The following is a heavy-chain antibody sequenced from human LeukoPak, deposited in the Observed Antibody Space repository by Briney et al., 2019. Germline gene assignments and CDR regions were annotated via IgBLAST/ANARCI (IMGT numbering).Heavy chain of an antibody. CDR2: MYTGGGR. CDR3: TRGQSYCGADCYSD. CDR1: GFSVSNYY. J-gene: IGHJ4*02. D-gene: IGHD2-21*02. Sequence: GGSLRLSCAASGFSVSNYYMSWVRQPPGKGLEWVSVMYTGGGRYYGDSVKGRFTISRDNSKNTVFLQMNSLRVEDTALYYCTRGQSYCGADCYSDWGQGTLVTVSS. V-gene: IGHV3-66*01.